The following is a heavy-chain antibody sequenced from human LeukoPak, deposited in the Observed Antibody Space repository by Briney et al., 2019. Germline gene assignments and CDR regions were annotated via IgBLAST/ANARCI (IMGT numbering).Heavy chain of an antibody. V-gene: IGHV4-59*01. J-gene: IGHJ5*02. Sequence: KPSETLSLTCTVSGGSISGYSWTWIRQPPGQGLEGIGYFQNSSTTSYNPSLTGRVIISVDTAMDQISLKLNSVTAADTAVYYCARGHLGLSPWGQGTLVTVSS. CDR1: GGSISGYS. CDR3: ARGHLGLSP. D-gene: IGHD3-10*01. CDR2: FQNSSTT.